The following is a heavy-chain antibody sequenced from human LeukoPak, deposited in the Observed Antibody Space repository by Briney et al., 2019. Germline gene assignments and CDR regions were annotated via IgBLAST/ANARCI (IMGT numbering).Heavy chain of an antibody. Sequence: ASETLSLXCAVSGYSISSGYYWGWIRQPPGKGLEWIGSIYHSGSTYYNPSLKSRVTISVDTSKNQFSLKLSSVTAADTAVYYCASEPIIVGASTVDYWGQGTLVTVSS. CDR3: ASEPIIVGASTVDY. V-gene: IGHV4-38-2*01. D-gene: IGHD1-26*01. J-gene: IGHJ4*02. CDR1: GYSISSGYY. CDR2: IYHSGST.